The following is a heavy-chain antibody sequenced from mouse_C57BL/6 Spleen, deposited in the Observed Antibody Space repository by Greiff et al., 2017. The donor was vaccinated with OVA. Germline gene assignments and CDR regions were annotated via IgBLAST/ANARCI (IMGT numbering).Heavy chain of an antibody. CDR1: GYTFTSYW. Sequence: QVQLQQPGAELVRPGTSVKLSCKASGYTFTSYWMHWVKQRPGQGLEWIGVIDPAGSYTNYNEKVKGKATLTVDTSSSTAYLQLSSLTSEDSAVYYCARFATVAAVGYWGNGTTLTVSS. D-gene: IGHD1-1*01. CDR3: ARFATVAAVGY. J-gene: IGHJ2*01. V-gene: IGHV1-59*01. CDR2: IDPAGSYT.